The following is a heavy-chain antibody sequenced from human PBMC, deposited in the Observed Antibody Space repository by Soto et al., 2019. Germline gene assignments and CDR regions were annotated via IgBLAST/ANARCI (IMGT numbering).Heavy chain of an antibody. CDR1: GFTFDSYA. D-gene: IGHD6-13*01. Sequence: EVQLLESGGGLVQPGGSLRLSCVASGFTFDSYAMSWVRQAPGKGLEWVSSISSSSSYIYYADSVKGRFTISRDNAKNSLYLQMNSLRAEDTAVYYCARDHEYSSSWYGDYWGQGTLVTVSS. CDR2: ISSSSSYI. J-gene: IGHJ4*02. V-gene: IGHV3-21*01. CDR3: ARDHEYSSSWYGDY.